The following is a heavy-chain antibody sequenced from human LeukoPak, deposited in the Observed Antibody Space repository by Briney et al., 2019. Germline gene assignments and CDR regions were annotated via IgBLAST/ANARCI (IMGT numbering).Heavy chain of an antibody. V-gene: IGHV3-23*01. J-gene: IGHJ4*02. D-gene: IGHD3-10*01. Sequence: GGSLRLSCAASGFTFSDHYMDWVRQAPGKGLEWVSAISGSGGSTYYADSVKGRFTISRDNSKNTLYLQMNSLRAEDTAVYYCAKGVYGSGYYFDYWGQGTLVTVSS. CDR2: ISGSGGST. CDR3: AKGVYGSGYYFDY. CDR1: GFTFSDHY.